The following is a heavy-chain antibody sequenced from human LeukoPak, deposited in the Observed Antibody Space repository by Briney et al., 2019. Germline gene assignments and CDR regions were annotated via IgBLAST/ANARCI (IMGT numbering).Heavy chain of an antibody. V-gene: IGHV4-61*02. Sequence: PSETLSLTCTVSGGSISSGSYYWSWIRQPAGKGLEWIGRIYTSGSTNYNPSLKSRVTISVDTSKNQFSLKLSSVTAADTAVYYCARVGELQYYSYAFDIWGQGTMVTVSS. CDR1: GGSISSGSYY. J-gene: IGHJ3*02. D-gene: IGHD3-10*01. CDR3: ARVGELQYYSYAFDI. CDR2: IYTSGST.